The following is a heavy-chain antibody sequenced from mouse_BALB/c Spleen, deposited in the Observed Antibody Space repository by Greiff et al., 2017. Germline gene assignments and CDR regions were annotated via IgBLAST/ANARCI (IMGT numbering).Heavy chain of an antibody. Sequence: EVQLQQSGPGLVKPSQSLSLTCTVTGYSITSDYAWNWIRQFPGNKLEWMGYISYSGSTSYNPSLKSRISITRDTSKNQFFLQLNSVTTEDTATYYCARGPNGAWFAYWGQGTLVTVSA. V-gene: IGHV3-2*02. CDR3: ARGPNGAWFAY. J-gene: IGHJ3*01. CDR2: ISYSGST. CDR1: GYSITSDYA.